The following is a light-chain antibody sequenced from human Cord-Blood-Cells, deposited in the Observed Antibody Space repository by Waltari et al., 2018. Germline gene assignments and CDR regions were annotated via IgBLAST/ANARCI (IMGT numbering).Light chain of an antibody. Sequence: SYELTQQPSVSVSPGQTASITCSGDKLGDKYACWYQQKPGQSPVLAIYQDSKRPSGIPERFSGSNSGNTATLTISGTQAMDEADYYCQAWDSSTVVFGGGTKLTVL. CDR2: QDS. V-gene: IGLV3-1*01. CDR1: KLGDKY. J-gene: IGLJ2*01. CDR3: QAWDSSTVV.